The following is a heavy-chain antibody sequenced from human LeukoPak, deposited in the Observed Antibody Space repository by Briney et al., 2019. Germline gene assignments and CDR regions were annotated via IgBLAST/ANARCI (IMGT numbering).Heavy chain of an antibody. V-gene: IGHV3-21*01. CDR3: ARDRNTVTTNEYYFDY. CDR2: ISSSSSYI. J-gene: IGHJ4*02. Sequence: PGGSLRLSCAASGFTFSSYSMNWVCQAPGKGLEWVSSISSSSSYIYYADSVKGRFTISRDNAKNSLYLQMNSLRAEDTAVYYCARDRNTVTTNEYYFDYWGQGTLVTVSS. CDR1: GFTFSSYS. D-gene: IGHD4-17*01.